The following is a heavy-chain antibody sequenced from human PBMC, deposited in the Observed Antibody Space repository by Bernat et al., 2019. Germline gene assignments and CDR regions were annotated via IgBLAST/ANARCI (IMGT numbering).Heavy chain of an antibody. CDR3: ARGGDYVWGATNWFDP. Sequence: QVQLQESGPGLVKPSETLSLTCAVSGYSISSGYYWGWIRQPPGKGLEWIGSIYHSGSTYYNPSLKSRVTISVDTSRSRVSLRLSSVTAADTAVYYGARGGDYVWGATNWFDPWGQGTLVTVSS. CDR1: GYSISSGYY. V-gene: IGHV4-38-2*01. J-gene: IGHJ5*02. D-gene: IGHD3-16*01. CDR2: IYHSGST.